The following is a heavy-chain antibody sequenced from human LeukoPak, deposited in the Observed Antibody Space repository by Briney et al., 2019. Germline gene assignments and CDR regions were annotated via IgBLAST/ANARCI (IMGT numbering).Heavy chain of an antibody. J-gene: IGHJ3*02. Sequence: SQTLSLTCAISGDSVSSNSAAWNWIRLSPSRGLEWLGRTYYRSTWYNEYAVSVKSRITINPDTSKDQFSLQLNSVTPEDTAVCYCARGPSGTGAFDIWGQGTMVTVSS. D-gene: IGHD6-13*01. CDR3: ARGPSGTGAFDI. V-gene: IGHV6-1*01. CDR1: GDSVSSNSAA. CDR2: TYYRSTWYN.